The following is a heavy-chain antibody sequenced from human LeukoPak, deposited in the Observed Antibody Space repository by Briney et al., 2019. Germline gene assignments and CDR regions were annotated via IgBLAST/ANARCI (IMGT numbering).Heavy chain of an antibody. CDR3: ARTIFGVAYFDY. V-gene: IGHV4-39*01. CDR2: IYYSGST. Sequence: SETLSLTCTVSGGSISSSSYYWGWIRQPPGKGLERIGSIYYSGSTYYNPSLKSRVTISVDTSKNQFSLKLSSVTAADTAVYYCARTIFGVAYFDYWGQGTLVTVSS. J-gene: IGHJ4*02. D-gene: IGHD3-3*01. CDR1: GGSISSSSYY.